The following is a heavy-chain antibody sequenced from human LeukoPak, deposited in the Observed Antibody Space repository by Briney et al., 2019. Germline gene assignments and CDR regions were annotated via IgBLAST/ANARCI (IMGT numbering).Heavy chain of an antibody. CDR3: TRMDDIVVVPGPTVYFYFYMDV. CDR2: SRSKVFGGTT. V-gene: IGHV3-49*04. Sequence: GGSLRLSCSASGFTFGDYPMSWVRQAPGKGLEWVGFSRSKVFGGTTEYAASVKGRFTISRDESKDIAYLQMDSLRTEDTGVYYRTRMDDIVVVPGPTVYFYFYMDVWGKGTTVTVSS. D-gene: IGHD2-2*01. CDR1: GFTFGDYP. J-gene: IGHJ6*03.